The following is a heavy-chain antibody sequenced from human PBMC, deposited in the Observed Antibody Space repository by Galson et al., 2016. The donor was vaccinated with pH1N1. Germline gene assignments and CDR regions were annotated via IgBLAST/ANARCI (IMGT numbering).Heavy chain of an antibody. CDR3: ARAIGASGAF. V-gene: IGHV3-7*01. CDR1: RFSFSDYW. Sequence: SLRLSCAGSRFSFSDYWMHWVRQAPGKGLEWVANINQDGSQKYYVDSVRGRFTISRDNAKNSLYLQMISLRAEDTAVYYCARAIGASGAFWGQGTLVTVSS. CDR2: INQDGSQK. J-gene: IGHJ4*02. D-gene: IGHD6-13*01.